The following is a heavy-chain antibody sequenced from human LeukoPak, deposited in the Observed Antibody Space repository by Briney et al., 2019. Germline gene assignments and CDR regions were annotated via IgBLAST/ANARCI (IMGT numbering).Heavy chain of an antibody. V-gene: IGHV1-8*01. CDR2: MNPNSSNT. J-gene: IGHJ4*02. CDR1: GYTFTSYD. Sequence: ASVKVSCKASGYTFTSYDINWVRQATGQGLEWMGWMNPNSSNTGYAQKFQGRGTMTRNTSISTAYMELSSLRSEDTAVYYCSRTPPKLAYCGGDCYYYFDYWGQGTLVTVSS. CDR3: SRTPPKLAYCGGDCYYYFDY. D-gene: IGHD2-21*02.